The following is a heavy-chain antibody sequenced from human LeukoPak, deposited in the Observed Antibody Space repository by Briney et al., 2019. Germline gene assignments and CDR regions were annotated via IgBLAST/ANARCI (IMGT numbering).Heavy chain of an antibody. J-gene: IGHJ4*02. D-gene: IGHD1-14*01. CDR3: ARGVEPLAANTLAY. Sequence: PGGSLRLSCEASGFTFSSFSMNWVRQAPGQGLEWVSSISSGSTYTYYADSLKGRFTVSRDNAKNLLFLEINSLRAEDTAVYYCARGVEPLAANTLAYWGQGTLVTVSS. V-gene: IGHV3-21*01. CDR1: GFTFSSFS. CDR2: ISSGSTYT.